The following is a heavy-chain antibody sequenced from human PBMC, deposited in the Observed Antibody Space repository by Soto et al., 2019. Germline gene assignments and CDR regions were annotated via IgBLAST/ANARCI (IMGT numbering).Heavy chain of an antibody. CDR3: ARGPNGNYDSSGATKQDYYYYGMDV. Sequence: SETLSLTCTVSGGSISSGGYYWSWTRQHPGKGLEWIGYIYYSGSTYYNPSLKSRVTISVDTSKNQFSLKLSSVTAADTAVYYCARGPNGNYDSSGATKQDYYYYGMDVWGQGTTVTVSS. D-gene: IGHD3-22*01. V-gene: IGHV4-31*03. CDR1: GGSISSGGYY. CDR2: IYYSGST. J-gene: IGHJ6*02.